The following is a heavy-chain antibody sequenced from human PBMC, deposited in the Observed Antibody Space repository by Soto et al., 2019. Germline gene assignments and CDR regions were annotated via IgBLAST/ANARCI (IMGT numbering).Heavy chain of an antibody. J-gene: IGHJ5*02. CDR3: ARGRAYFYGSGSYRHRFDP. CDR2: INHSGST. Sequence: SETLSLTCAVYGGSFSGYYWSWIRQPPGKGLEWIGEINHSGSTNYNPSLKSRVTISVDTSKNQFSLKLSSVTAADTAVYYCARGRAYFYGSGSYRHRFDPWGQGTLVTVSS. V-gene: IGHV4-34*01. D-gene: IGHD3-10*01. CDR1: GGSFSGYY.